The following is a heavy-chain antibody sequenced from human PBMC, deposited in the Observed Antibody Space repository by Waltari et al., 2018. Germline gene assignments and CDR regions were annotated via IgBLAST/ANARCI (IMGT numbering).Heavy chain of an antibody. CDR3: VHVRPHANTWGLDYYAA. CDR1: GFSLSTTGVG. V-gene: IGHV2-5*01. CDR2: MYWNDDK. Sequence: QITLKVSGPTLVKPTQTLTLTCTFSGFSLSTTGVGVGWIRQPPGKALDCLALMYWNDDKRYSPSLKSRLTITKDTANSQVVLTMTKMSPVDAATYHCVHVRPHANTWGLDYYAAWGQGSVVTVSS. J-gene: IGHJ4*02. D-gene: IGHD1-26*01.